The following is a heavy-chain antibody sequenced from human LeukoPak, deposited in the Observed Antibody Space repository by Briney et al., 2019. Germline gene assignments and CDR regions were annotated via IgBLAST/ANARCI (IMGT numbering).Heavy chain of an antibody. V-gene: IGHV4-59*01. CDR1: GGSISTYY. J-gene: IGHJ6*03. CDR3: ARSRGVVPAAHIGDYYYMDV. D-gene: IGHD2-2*01. Sequence: SETLSLTCTVSGGSISTYYWSWIRQPPGKGLEWIGYIYYSGSTNYNPSLKSRVTISVDTSKNQFSLKLSSVTAADTAVYYCARSRGVVPAAHIGDYYYMDVWGKGTTVTVSS. CDR2: IYYSGST.